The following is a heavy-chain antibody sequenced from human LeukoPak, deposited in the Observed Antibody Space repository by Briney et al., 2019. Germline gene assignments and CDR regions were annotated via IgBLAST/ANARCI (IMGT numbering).Heavy chain of an antibody. CDR1: GFTFSSYA. V-gene: IGHV3-30-3*01. CDR3: ARDPSYCSGGSCFYFDY. Sequence: GGSLRLPCAASGFTFSSYAMHWVRQAPGKGLEWVAVISYDGSNKYYADSVKGRFTISRDNSKNTLYLQMNSLRAEDTAVYYCARDPSYCSGGSCFYFDYWGQGTLVTVSS. J-gene: IGHJ4*02. CDR2: ISYDGSNK. D-gene: IGHD2-15*01.